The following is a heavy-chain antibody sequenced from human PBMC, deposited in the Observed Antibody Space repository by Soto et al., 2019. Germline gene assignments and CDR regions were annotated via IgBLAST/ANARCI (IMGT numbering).Heavy chain of an antibody. CDR3: ARKERDLTGYYGPWYFDY. D-gene: IGHD3-9*01. V-gene: IGHV4-38-2*01. CDR1: NFSISRGYY. CDR2: IYRSGST. J-gene: IGHJ4*02. Sequence: PSETLSLTFVVSNFSISRGYYWGWIRQSPGKGLEWIASIYRSGSTSYNPSLKSRVTISVDPSKNQFYLMLPAVTAADTAVYYCARKERDLTGYYGPWYFDYWGQGTLVTVSS.